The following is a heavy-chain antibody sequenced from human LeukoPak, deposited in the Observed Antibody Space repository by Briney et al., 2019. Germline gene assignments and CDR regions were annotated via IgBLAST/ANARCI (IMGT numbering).Heavy chain of an antibody. J-gene: IGHJ4*02. CDR3: ARYSKPTYYFDY. V-gene: IGHV4-59*08. CDR1: GGSISSYY. D-gene: IGHD4-11*01. Sequence: SETLSLTCTVSGGSISSYYWSWIRQPPGKGLEWIGYIYYSGSTNYNPSLESRVTISVDTSKNQFSLKLSSVTAADTAVYYCARYSKPTYYFDYWGQGTLVTVSS. CDR2: IYYSGST.